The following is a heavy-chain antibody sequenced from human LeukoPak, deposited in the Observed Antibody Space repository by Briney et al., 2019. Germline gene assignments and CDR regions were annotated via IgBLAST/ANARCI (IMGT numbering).Heavy chain of an antibody. CDR3: AQNALNYYGSGSHEYFQH. CDR1: GFTFNTYG. D-gene: IGHD3-10*01. V-gene: IGHV3-23*01. CDR2: ISGSGGST. J-gene: IGHJ1*01. Sequence: GGTLRLSCAASGFTFNTYGMSWVRQAPGKGLEWVSAISGSGGSTYYADSVKGRFTISRDNSKNTLYLQMNSLRAEDTAVYYCAQNALNYYGSGSHEYFQHWGQGTLVTVSS.